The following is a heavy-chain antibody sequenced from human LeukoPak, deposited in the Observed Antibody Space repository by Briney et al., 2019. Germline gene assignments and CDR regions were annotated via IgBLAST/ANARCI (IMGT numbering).Heavy chain of an antibody. CDR2: ISSSSSYT. J-gene: IGHJ3*02. Sequence: GGSLRLSCAASGFTFKDYPMSWVRQAPGKGLEWVSDISSSSSYTNYADSVKGRFTISRDNAKNSLYLQMNSLRAEDTAVYYCASKMVRGEVDIWGQGTMVTVSS. D-gene: IGHD3-10*01. V-gene: IGHV3-11*03. CDR1: GFTFKDYP. CDR3: ASKMVRGEVDI.